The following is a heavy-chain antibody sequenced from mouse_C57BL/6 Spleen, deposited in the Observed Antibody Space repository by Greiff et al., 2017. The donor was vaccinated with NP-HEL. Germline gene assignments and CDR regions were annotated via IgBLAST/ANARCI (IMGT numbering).Heavy chain of an antibody. CDR1: GFTFSSYA. V-gene: IGHV5-4*03. Sequence: EVKLVESGGGLVKPGGSLKLSCAASGFTFSSYAMSWVRQTPEKRLEWVATISDGGSYTYYPDNVKGRFTISRDNAKNNLYLQMSHLKSEDTAMYYGARGGITTGFDVWGTGTTVTVSS. D-gene: IGHD1-2*01. CDR2: ISDGGSYT. J-gene: IGHJ1*03. CDR3: ARGGITTGFDV.